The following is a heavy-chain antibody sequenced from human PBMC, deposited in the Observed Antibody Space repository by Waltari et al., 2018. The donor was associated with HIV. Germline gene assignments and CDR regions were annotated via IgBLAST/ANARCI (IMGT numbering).Heavy chain of an antibody. CDR3: AREGARMTTMIYYYYGMDV. CDR1: GYSFTGYS. D-gene: IGHD4-4*01. CDR2: INPNSGGT. J-gene: IGHJ6*02. Sequence: QVQLVQSGAEVKTPGASVKLSCAASGYSFTGYSLHWARQAPGQGLEWMGRINPNSGGTNYEQQFQGRVTMTRDTSISTAYMELSRLRSDDTAVYYCAREGARMTTMIYYYYGMDVWGQGTTVTVSS. V-gene: IGHV1-2*06.